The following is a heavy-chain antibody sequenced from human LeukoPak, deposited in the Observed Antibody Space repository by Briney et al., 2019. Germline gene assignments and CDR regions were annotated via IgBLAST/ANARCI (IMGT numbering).Heavy chain of an antibody. J-gene: IGHJ3*02. CDR3: ARIPRYSSSWYGGFAFDI. CDR2: INHSGST. V-gene: IGHV4-34*01. Sequence: SETLSLTCAVYGGSFSGYYWSWIRQPPGKGLEWIGEINHSGSTNYNPSLKSRVTISVDTSKNQFSLKLSSVTAADTAVYYCARIPRYSSSWYGGFAFDIWGQGTMVTVSS. D-gene: IGHD6-13*01. CDR1: GGSFSGYY.